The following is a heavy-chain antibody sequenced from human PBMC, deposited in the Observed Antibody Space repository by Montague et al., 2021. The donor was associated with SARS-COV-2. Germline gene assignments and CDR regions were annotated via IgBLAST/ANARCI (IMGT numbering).Heavy chain of an antibody. CDR3: ARERGPYYFDSSGYHNAFVI. CDR1: GGSISSYY. D-gene: IGHD3-22*01. CDR2: LYTSGST. Sequence: SETLSLTCTVAGGSISSYYWSWIRQPAGKGLEWFGRLYTSGSTNYNPSLKSRVTISGDTSKNQFSLMLSSVTAADTAVYYCARERGPYYFDSSGYHNAFVIWGQGTMVTVSS. J-gene: IGHJ3*02. V-gene: IGHV4-4*07.